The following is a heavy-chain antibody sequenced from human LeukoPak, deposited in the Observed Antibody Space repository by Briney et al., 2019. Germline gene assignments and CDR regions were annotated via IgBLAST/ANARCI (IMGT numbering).Heavy chain of an antibody. Sequence: SETLSLTCAVYGGSFSGYYWSWIRQPPGKGLEWIGEINHSGSTNYNPSLKSRVTISVDTSKNQFSLKLSSVTAADTAVYYCAREPRTGTPVIFDYWGQGTLVTVSS. CDR1: GGSFSGYY. V-gene: IGHV4-34*01. CDR2: INHSGST. D-gene: IGHD1-7*01. CDR3: AREPRTGTPVIFDY. J-gene: IGHJ4*02.